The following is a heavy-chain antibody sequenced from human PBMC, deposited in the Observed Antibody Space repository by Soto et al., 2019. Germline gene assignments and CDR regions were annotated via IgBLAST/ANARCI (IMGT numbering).Heavy chain of an antibody. D-gene: IGHD3-10*01. V-gene: IGHV3-15*01. CDR2: IKSKTDGATT. Sequence: EVQLVESGGGLVKPGGSLRLSCAASGFTFSHAWMSWVRQAPGKGLEWVGRIKSKTDGATTDYAALVRGRFTISRDDSKNTLYLQMNSLKSEDTGVYYCARGAQSYYYGSAGAGQGADYWGQGTLVTVSS. CDR3: ARGAQSYYYGSAGAGQGADY. J-gene: IGHJ4*02. CDR1: GFTFSHAW.